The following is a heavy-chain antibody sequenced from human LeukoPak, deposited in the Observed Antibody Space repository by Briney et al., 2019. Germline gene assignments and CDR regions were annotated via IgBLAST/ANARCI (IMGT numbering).Heavy chain of an antibody. V-gene: IGHV3-9*01. Sequence: PGRSLRLSCAASGFTFDDYAMHWVRQAPGKGLEWVSGISWNSGSIGYADSVKGRFTISRDNAKNSLYLQMNSLRAEDTALYYCAKDSAAAQGGYYYYYMDVWGKGTTVTISS. CDR1: GFTFDDYA. CDR3: AKDSAAAQGGYYYYYMDV. D-gene: IGHD6-13*01. J-gene: IGHJ6*03. CDR2: ISWNSGSI.